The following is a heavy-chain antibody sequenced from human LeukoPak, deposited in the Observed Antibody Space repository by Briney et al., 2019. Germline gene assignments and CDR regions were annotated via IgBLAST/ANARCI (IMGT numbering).Heavy chain of an antibody. CDR3: ARFRGGDSNYMDV. CDR2: IIPIFGTA. Sequence: ASVKVSCKASGGTFSSYAISWVRQAPEQGLEWMGGIIPIFGTANYAQKFQGRVTITTDESTSTAYMKLSSLRSEDTAVYYCARFRGGDSNYMDVWGKGTTVTVSS. CDR1: GGTFSSYA. V-gene: IGHV1-69*05. D-gene: IGHD2-21*02. J-gene: IGHJ6*03.